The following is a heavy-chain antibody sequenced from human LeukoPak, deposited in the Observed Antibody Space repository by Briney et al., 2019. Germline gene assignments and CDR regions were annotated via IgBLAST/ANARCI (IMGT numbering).Heavy chain of an antibody. J-gene: IGHJ4*02. V-gene: IGHV3-11*01. D-gene: IGHD2-21*01. Sequence: PGGSLRLSCAASGFTFSDYYMSWIRQAPGKGLEWVSDITNSGSTIYYADSVKGRFTISRDNAKNSLYLQMNSLRAEDTAVYYCARDKVIRMVDYWGQGTLVTVSS. CDR3: ARDKVIRMVDY. CDR1: GFTFSDYY. CDR2: ITNSGSTI.